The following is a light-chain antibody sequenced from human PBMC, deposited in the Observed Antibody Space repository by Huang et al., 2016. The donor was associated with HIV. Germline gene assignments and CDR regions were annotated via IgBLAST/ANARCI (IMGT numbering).Light chain of an antibody. CDR1: ESVGTN. J-gene: IGKJ2*01. V-gene: IGKV3-15*01. CDR2: GAS. Sequence: EIVMTQSPATLSAFPGNGTTLSCRASESVGTNSAWDQQKPGQAPSLVFYGASTRATGFPPRFSASGSGTEFTLSISGLQSEDFAIYSCQQYNNWPYTFGQGTKVEIE. CDR3: QQYNNWPYT.